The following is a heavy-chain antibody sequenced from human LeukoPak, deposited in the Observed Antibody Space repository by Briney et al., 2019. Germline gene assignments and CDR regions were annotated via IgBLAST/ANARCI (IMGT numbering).Heavy chain of an antibody. D-gene: IGHD6-19*01. J-gene: IGHJ4*02. Sequence: SVKVSCKASGGTFSSYAISWVRQAPGQGLEWMGRIIPIFGTANYAQKFQGRVTITTDESTSTAYMGLSSLRSEDTAVYYCAGISSGRDYYFDYWGQGTLVTVSS. V-gene: IGHV1-69*05. CDR2: IIPIFGTA. CDR1: GGTFSSYA. CDR3: AGISSGRDYYFDY.